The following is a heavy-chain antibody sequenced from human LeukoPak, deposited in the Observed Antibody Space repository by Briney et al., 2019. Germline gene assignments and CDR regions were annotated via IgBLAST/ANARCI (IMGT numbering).Heavy chain of an antibody. CDR2: MNPNSGNT. J-gene: IGHJ4*02. D-gene: IGHD3-22*01. CDR1: GYTFTSYD. Sequence: ASVKVSCKASGYTFTSYDINWVRQATGQGLEWMGWMNPNSGNTGYAQKFQGRVTMTRNTSISTAYMELSSLRSEDTAVYYCARTYYDNSGYYLGLGYWGQGTLVTVSS. CDR3: ARTYYDNSGYYLGLGY. V-gene: IGHV1-8*01.